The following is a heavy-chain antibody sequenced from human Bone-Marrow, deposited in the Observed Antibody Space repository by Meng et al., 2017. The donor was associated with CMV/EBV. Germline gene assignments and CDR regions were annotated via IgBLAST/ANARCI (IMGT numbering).Heavy chain of an antibody. D-gene: IGHD5-18*01. J-gene: IGHJ4*02. CDR3: ARDETPYAYSFSSIDY. Sequence: GGSLRLSCSASGFTFSSYSMNWVRQAPGKGLEWGSSISSSSSYIYYADSVKGRFTISRDNSKSTLYLQMHSLRAEDTAVYYCARDETPYAYSFSSIDYWGQGTLVTVSS. CDR1: GFTFSSYS. V-gene: IGHV3-21*01. CDR2: ISSSSSYI.